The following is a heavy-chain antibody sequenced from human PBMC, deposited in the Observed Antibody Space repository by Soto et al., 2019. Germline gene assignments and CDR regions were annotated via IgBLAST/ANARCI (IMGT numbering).Heavy chain of an antibody. CDR1: GITFTDAW. V-gene: IGHV3-15*01. J-gene: IGHJ4*02. CDR3: TTLGRD. D-gene: IGHD3-16*01. CDR2: IKSKIDGETT. Sequence: LRLSCAASGITFTDAWLTWVRQAPGKGLEWVGRIKSKIDGETTEYTAPVKGRFTISRDDSKNTMYLQMNTLETEDTGVYYCTTLGRDWGQGTLVTVSS.